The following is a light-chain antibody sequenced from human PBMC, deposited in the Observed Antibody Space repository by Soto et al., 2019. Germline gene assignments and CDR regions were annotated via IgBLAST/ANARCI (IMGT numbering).Light chain of an antibody. CDR2: KVN. CDR3: MSFVESTSTHWV. J-gene: IGLJ3*02. Sequence: QTVVTQPASVSGSPGQSTTISCTGTSSDVGHPYNYVSWYQQYPGKAPKLLIFKVNNRPSGISGRFSGSKSGNTASLTISGLQAEDEGDYYCMSFVESTSTHWVLGGGTQLTVL. CDR1: SSDVGHPYNY. V-gene: IGLV2-14*01.